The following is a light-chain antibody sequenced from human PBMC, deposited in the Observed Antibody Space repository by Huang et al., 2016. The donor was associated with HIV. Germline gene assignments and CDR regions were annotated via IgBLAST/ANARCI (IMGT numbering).Light chain of an antibody. V-gene: IGKV1-12*01. Sequence: DIQMTQSPSSVSASVGDKGTITCRASQDISTWLAWYQQKPGKAPKLLIFAASRLHDAVPPRFSGTGSGTSFTLTITNLQPDDFATYYCQQSDRFPLTFGGGTRVDIK. J-gene: IGKJ4*01. CDR2: AAS. CDR1: QDISTW. CDR3: QQSDRFPLT.